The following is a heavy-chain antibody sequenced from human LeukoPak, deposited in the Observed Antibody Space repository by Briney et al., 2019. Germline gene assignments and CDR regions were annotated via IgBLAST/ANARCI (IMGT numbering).Heavy chain of an antibody. CDR1: GYTFTGYY. J-gene: IGHJ6*03. CDR2: INPNSGGT. D-gene: IGHD6-19*01. V-gene: IGHV1-2*02. CDR3: ARDRLAVSGFGYYYYYMDV. Sequence: ASVKVSCKASGYTFTGYYMHWVRQAPGQGLEWMGWINPNSGGTNYAQKFQGRVTMTRDTSTSTAYMELSRLRSDDTAVYYCARDRLAVSGFGYYYYYMDVWGKGTTVTISS.